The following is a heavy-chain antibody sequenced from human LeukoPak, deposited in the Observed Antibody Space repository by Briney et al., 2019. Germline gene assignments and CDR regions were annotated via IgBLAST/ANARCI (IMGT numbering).Heavy chain of an antibody. Sequence: PSETLSLTCAVYGGSFSGYYWSWIRQPPGKGLEWIGEINHSGSTNYNTSLKSRVTISVDTSKNQFSLKLRSVTAADTAVYYCARLQGSSRITILGVVIRGSRYFDYWGQGTLVTVSS. CDR3: ARLQGSSRITILGVVIRGSRYFDY. J-gene: IGHJ4*02. CDR1: GGSFSGYY. CDR2: INHSGST. D-gene: IGHD3-3*01. V-gene: IGHV4-34*01.